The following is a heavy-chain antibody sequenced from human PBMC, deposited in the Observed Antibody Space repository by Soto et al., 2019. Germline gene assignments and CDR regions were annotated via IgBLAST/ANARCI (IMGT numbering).Heavy chain of an antibody. CDR1: GGTFNTFA. CDR2: IIPIFRTP. Sequence: QVQLVQSGAEVKKPGSSVKVSCKASGGTFNTFAISWVRQAPGQGFEWLGGIIPIFRTPDYAQKFQGRVTVIAGESASPAYMELSSLRSEGTAVYSCAREKERHRLGGNYYSAMDMWGQGTTVTVPS. V-gene: IGHV1-69*12. D-gene: IGHD5-12*01. CDR3: AREKERHRLGGNYYSAMDM. J-gene: IGHJ6*02.